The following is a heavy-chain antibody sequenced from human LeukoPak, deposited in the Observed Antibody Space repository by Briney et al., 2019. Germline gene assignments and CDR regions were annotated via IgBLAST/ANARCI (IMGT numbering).Heavy chain of an antibody. Sequence: GGSLRLSCAVSGFTFSSYVMTWVRQAPGKGLEWVSSISSSSSYIYYADSVRGRFTISRDNAKNSLYLQMNSLRADDTGVYYCTRDGGAAAGTYYYYYMDVWGKGTTVTVSS. CDR2: ISSSSSYI. CDR1: GFTFSSYV. J-gene: IGHJ6*03. V-gene: IGHV3-21*01. CDR3: TRDGGAAAGTYYYYYMDV. D-gene: IGHD6-13*01.